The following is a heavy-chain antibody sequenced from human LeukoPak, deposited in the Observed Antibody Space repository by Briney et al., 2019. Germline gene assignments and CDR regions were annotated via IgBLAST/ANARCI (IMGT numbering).Heavy chain of an antibody. CDR3: AKGINWFDP. V-gene: IGHV3-7*03. J-gene: IGHJ5*02. CDR1: GFTFSSYW. CDR2: IRQDGSQK. Sequence: GGSLRLSCAASGFTFSSYWMSWVRQAPGKGLEWVATIRQDGSQKYYVDSVKGRFTISRDNPKNTLYLQMNSLRAEDTAVYYCAKGINWFDPWGQGTLVTVSS.